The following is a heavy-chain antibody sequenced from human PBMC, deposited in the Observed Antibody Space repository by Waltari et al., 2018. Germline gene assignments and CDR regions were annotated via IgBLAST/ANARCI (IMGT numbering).Heavy chain of an antibody. V-gene: IGHV3-21*01. CDR1: GFTFSIYS. CDR3: ARESYIVAPG. D-gene: IGHD5-12*01. Sequence: EEQLVESGGGLVKPGGSLRLSCAVSGFTFSIYSMNWVRQAPGKGLEWFSAISGSSTYIYYADSVRGRFTISRDNAKNSLYLQMNSLRPEDTAVYYCARESYIVAPGWGQGTLVTVSP. J-gene: IGHJ4*02. CDR2: ISGSSTYI.